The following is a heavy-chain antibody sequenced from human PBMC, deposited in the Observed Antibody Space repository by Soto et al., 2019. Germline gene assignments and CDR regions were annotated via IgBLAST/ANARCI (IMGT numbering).Heavy chain of an antibody. CDR3: ARLYYDYV. D-gene: IGHD3-3*01. Sequence: VGSLRLSCTASGFYFSTYSMNWVRQAPGKGLEWIAYVSMDSDTIHYADSVKGRFTISRDDAENSLYLQMNSLRDEDTATYYCARLYYDYVWGKGTTVTVSS. J-gene: IGHJ6*04. CDR1: GFYFSTYS. CDR2: VSMDSDTI. V-gene: IGHV3-48*02.